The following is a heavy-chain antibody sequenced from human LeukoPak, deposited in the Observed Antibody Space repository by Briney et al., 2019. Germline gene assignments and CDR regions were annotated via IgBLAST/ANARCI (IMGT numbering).Heavy chain of an antibody. J-gene: IGHJ5*02. CDR1: GGSISSSSYY. CDR2: IYYTGST. CDR3: ASPSPGFDT. Sequence: SETLSLTCTVSGGSISSSSYYWGWIRQPPGKGLEWIGSIYYTGSTSYNSSLKSRVTISVDTSKNQFSLKMKSVTAADTAVYYCASPSPGFDTWGQGTLVTVSS. V-gene: IGHV4-39*07.